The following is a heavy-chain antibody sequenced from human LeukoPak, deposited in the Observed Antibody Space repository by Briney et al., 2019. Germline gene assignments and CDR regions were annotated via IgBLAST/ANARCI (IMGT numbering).Heavy chain of an antibody. J-gene: IGHJ3*02. Sequence: ASVKVSCKASGYTFRSYYMHWVRQAPGQGLEWMGIINPTDGSTKYAQKFQNRVTMTRDVSTSTVYMDLSSLRSEDTAVYYCARDYDSSNWYDIWGQGTMVTVSS. D-gene: IGHD6-13*01. CDR2: INPTDGST. CDR3: ARDYDSSNWYDI. V-gene: IGHV1-46*01. CDR1: GYTFRSYY.